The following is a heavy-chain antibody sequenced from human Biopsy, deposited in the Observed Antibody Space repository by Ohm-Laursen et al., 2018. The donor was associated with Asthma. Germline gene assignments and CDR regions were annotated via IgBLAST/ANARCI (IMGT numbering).Heavy chain of an antibody. V-gene: IGHV3-11*01. J-gene: IGHJ4*02. Sequence: SLRLSCAASGFTFSDYYMSWIRQAPGKGLEWVSYISSSGGTIYYADSVKGRFTISRDNAQNSLFLQMTSLGAEDTAVYYCASECTVATCPLGYWGQGALVTVSS. CDR2: ISSSGGTI. CDR1: GFTFSDYY. D-gene: IGHD2-8*02. CDR3: ASECTVATCPLGY.